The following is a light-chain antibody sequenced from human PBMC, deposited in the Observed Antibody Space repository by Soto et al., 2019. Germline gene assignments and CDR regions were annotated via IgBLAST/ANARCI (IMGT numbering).Light chain of an antibody. Sequence: EIVWTQSPGTLSLSPGERATLSCRASQSVSSSYLAWYQKKPGQAPRLLIYGASSRATGIPDRFSGSGSGTDLTLTISRLEPEDFAAYYCQQYGSSLSWTFGQGTKVDIK. CDR2: GAS. CDR1: QSVSSSY. J-gene: IGKJ1*01. V-gene: IGKV3-20*01. CDR3: QQYGSSLSWT.